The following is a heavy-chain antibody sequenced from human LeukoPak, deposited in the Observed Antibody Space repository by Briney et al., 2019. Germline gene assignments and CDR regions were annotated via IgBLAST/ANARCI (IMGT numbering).Heavy chain of an antibody. V-gene: IGHV3-7*03. J-gene: IGHJ4*02. D-gene: IGHD1-26*01. CDR1: GFSFNSYW. CDR2: IKQDGSEK. Sequence: PGGSLRLSCAASGFSFNSYWMSWVRQAPGKGLEWVANIKQDGSEKYYVDSVKGRFTISRDNAKNSLYLQINSLRAEDTAVYYCARGGGYYAIDYWGQGTLVTVSS. CDR3: ARGGGYYAIDY.